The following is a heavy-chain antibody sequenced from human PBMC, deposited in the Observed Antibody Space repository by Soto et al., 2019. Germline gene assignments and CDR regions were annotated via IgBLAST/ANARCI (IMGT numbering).Heavy chain of an antibody. J-gene: IGHJ6*02. V-gene: IGHV4-34*01. CDR2: INHSGST. CDR3: ARGKLRSQGGYSGSGALWGIYYGIDG. CDR1: GGSFSGYY. Sequence: NPSETLSLTCAVYGGSFSGYYWSWIRQPPGKGLEWIGEINHSGSTNYNPSLKSRVTISVDTSKNQFSLKLSSVTAADTAVYYCARGKLRSQGGYSGSGALWGIYYGIDGWGQVTRVTVSS. D-gene: IGHD3-10*01.